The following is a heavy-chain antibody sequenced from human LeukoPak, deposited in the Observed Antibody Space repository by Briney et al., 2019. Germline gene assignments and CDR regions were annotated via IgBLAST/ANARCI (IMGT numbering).Heavy chain of an antibody. Sequence: GGSLRLSCAASGFTFSSYAMSWVRQAPGRGLEWVSAISGSGGSTYYADSVKGRFTISRDNSKNTLYLQMNSLRAEDTAVYYCAKIPRYSSGWQYLQHWGQGTLVTVSS. CDR3: AKIPRYSSGWQYLQH. D-gene: IGHD6-19*01. J-gene: IGHJ1*01. V-gene: IGHV3-23*01. CDR1: GFTFSSYA. CDR2: ISGSGGST.